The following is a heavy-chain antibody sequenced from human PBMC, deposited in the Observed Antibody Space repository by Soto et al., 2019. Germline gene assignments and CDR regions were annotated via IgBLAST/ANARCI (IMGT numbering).Heavy chain of an antibody. V-gene: IGHV4-30-2*01. Sequence: SETLSLTCAVSGGSISSGGFSWSWIRQPPGKVLESIVYIYHSGSTYYNPSLKSRVTISVDRSKNQFSLKLSSVTAADMAVYYCAGGIAARPLGYWGQGTLVTVSS. J-gene: IGHJ4*02. CDR3: AGGIAARPLGY. CDR1: GGSISSGGFS. CDR2: IYHSGST. D-gene: IGHD6-6*01.